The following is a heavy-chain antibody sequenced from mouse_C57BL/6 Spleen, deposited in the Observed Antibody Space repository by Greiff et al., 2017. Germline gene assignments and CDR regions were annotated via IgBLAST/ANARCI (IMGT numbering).Heavy chain of an antibody. CDR2: INPNYGTT. CDR3: ARGVYYGNYEDAMDY. V-gene: IGHV1-39*01. CDR1: GYSFTDYN. D-gene: IGHD2-1*01. Sequence: VQLKESGPELVKPGASVKISCKASGYSFTDYNMNWVKQSNGKSLEWIGVINPNYGTTSYNQKFKGKATLTVDQSSSTAYMQLNSLTSEDSAVYYCARGVYYGNYEDAMDYWGQGTSVTVSS. J-gene: IGHJ4*01.